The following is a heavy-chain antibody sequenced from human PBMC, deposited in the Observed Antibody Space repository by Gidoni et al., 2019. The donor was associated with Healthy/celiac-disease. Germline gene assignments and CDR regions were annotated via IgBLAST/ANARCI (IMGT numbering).Heavy chain of an antibody. CDR1: GGSISSYY. V-gene: IGHV4-59*01. J-gene: IGHJ6*02. CDR3: ARFTATGGYYYYYAMDV. Sequence: QVQLQESGPGLVKPSETLSLTCTVSGGSISSYYWNWIRQPPGKGLEWIGYIYDSKNTNYNPSLKSRVTISVDTSKNQFSLKLTSVTAADTAVYYCARFTATGGYYYYYAMDVWGQGTTVTVSS. CDR2: IYDSKNT. D-gene: IGHD5-18*01.